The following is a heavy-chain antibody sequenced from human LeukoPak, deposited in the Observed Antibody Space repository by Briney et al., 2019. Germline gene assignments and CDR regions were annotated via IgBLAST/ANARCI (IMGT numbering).Heavy chain of an antibody. CDR3: ARLGVASRGYSHGPDY. Sequence: SETLSLTCTVSGFSISSGFYWGWIRQPPGKGLEWIGSIYYSGSTYYNPSLESRVTISVDTSKNQFSLKLSSVTAADTAIYYCARLGVASRGYSHGPDYWGRGTLVTVSS. J-gene: IGHJ4*02. V-gene: IGHV4-38-2*02. D-gene: IGHD5-18*01. CDR2: IYYSGST. CDR1: GFSISSGFY.